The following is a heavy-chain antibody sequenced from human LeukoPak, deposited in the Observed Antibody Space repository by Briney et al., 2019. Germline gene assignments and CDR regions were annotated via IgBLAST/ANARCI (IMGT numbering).Heavy chain of an antibody. Sequence: GGSLRLSCAASGFSFSTYAMHWVRQAPGKGLEWVSYISSSGSTIYYADSVKGRFTISRDNAKNSLYLQMNSLRAEDTAVYYCARDHTYGATDWGQGTLVTVSS. CDR1: GFSFSTYA. J-gene: IGHJ4*02. V-gene: IGHV3-48*04. CDR3: ARDHTYGATD. D-gene: IGHD4/OR15-4a*01. CDR2: ISSSGSTI.